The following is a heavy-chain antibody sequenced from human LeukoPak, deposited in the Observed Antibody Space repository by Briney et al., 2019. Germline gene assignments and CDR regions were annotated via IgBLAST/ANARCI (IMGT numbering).Heavy chain of an antibody. CDR2: IRVDGSNR. J-gene: IGHJ4*02. D-gene: IGHD5-18*01. CDR1: GFTFRSFG. V-gene: IGHV3-30*02. Sequence: GGSLRLSCAASGFTFRSFGVHFVGQAAGPGLEGLGVIRVDGSNRDYIDSVKCRFKISRDNSSQTLFLQLNNLRGDAKTVYFCSKGYGESHFDSWGEGTLVSVSS. CDR3: SKGYGESHFDS.